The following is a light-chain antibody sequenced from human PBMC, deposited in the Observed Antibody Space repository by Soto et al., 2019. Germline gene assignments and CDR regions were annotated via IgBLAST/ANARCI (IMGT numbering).Light chain of an antibody. CDR3: QQFGRSPPSWT. CDR1: QSVSSNY. J-gene: IGKJ1*01. V-gene: IGKV3-20*01. Sequence: ETVLTQSPGTLSLSPGERATLSCRASQSVSSNYLAWYQQKPGQAPRLLIYGASTRATGIPDRFSGSGSGXXXXXXXSRLEPEXFAXYYCQQFGRSPPSWTFGQGTKVEIK. CDR2: GAS.